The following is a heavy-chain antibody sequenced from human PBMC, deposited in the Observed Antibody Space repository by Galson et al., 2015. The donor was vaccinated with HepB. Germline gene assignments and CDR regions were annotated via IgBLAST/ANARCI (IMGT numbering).Heavy chain of an antibody. Sequence: TLSLTCTVSGGSISSGGYYWSWIRQHPGKGLEWIGYIYYSGSTYYNPSLKSRVTISVDTSKNQFSLKLSSVTAADTAVYYCARGGRGSGYPYYFDYWGQGTLVTVSS. D-gene: IGHD3-22*01. J-gene: IGHJ4*02. V-gene: IGHV4-31*03. CDR2: IYYSGST. CDR3: ARGGRGSGYPYYFDY. CDR1: GGSISSGGYY.